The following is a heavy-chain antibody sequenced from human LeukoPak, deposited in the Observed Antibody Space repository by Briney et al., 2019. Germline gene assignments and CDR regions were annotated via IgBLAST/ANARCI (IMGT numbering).Heavy chain of an antibody. Sequence: GRSLRLSCAASGFTFSSYAMHWVRQAPGKGLEWVAVISYDGSNKYYADSVKGRFTISRDNSKNTLYLQMNSLRAEDTAVYYCAKEGYSSGWFFDYWGQGTLVTVSS. CDR1: GFTFSSYA. V-gene: IGHV3-30-3*01. J-gene: IGHJ4*02. CDR2: ISYDGSNK. CDR3: AKEGYSSGWFFDY. D-gene: IGHD6-19*01.